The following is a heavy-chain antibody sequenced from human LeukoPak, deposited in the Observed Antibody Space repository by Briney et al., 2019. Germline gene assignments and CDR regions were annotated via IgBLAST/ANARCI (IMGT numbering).Heavy chain of an antibody. V-gene: IGHV4-59*01. D-gene: IGHD1-26*01. CDR2: VYYSGNT. Sequence: SETLSLTCTVSGDSITTSYWSWIRQPPGKGLEWIGYVYYSGNTNYNPSLRSRVTISVDTSKSQFSLHLTSVTAADTAVYYCANAREPPYRGIYYYFESWGQGTLVTVSS. CDR1: GDSITTSY. J-gene: IGHJ4*02. CDR3: ANAREPPYRGIYYYFES.